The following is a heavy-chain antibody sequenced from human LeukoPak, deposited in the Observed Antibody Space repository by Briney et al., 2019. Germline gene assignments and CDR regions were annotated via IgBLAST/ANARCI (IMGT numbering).Heavy chain of an antibody. CDR1: GYTFTSYY. CDR3: ARDFHRNYDILTGYSPTGSDY. Sequence: ASVKVSCKASGYTFTSYYMHWVRQAPGQGLEWMGIINPSGGSTGYAQKFQGRVTMTRDTSTSTVYMELSSLRSEDTAVYYCARDFHRNYDILTGYSPTGSDYWGQGTLVTVSS. CDR2: INPSGGST. J-gene: IGHJ4*02. D-gene: IGHD3-9*01. V-gene: IGHV1-46*01.